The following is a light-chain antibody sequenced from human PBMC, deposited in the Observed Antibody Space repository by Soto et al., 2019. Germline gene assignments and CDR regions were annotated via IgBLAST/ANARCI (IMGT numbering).Light chain of an antibody. Sequence: QSVLTQSPSVSGAPGQRVTISCTGSSSNIGAGYNVHWYQQHPGTAPKLHIYGNNNRPSGVPDRFSGSKSGTSGSLAITGLQAEDEADYYCQSYDSSLSGWVFGGGTKLTVL. CDR3: QSYDSSLSGWV. V-gene: IGLV1-40*01. CDR1: SSNIGAGYN. J-gene: IGLJ3*02. CDR2: GNN.